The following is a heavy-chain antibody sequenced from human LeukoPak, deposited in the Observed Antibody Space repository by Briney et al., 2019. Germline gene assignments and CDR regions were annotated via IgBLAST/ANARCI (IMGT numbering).Heavy chain of an antibody. CDR3: AKDWGYSSSQGYYFDY. Sequence: GGSLRHSCAASGFTFSSYAVSWVRQAPGKGLEWVSSISGSGVATYSADSVKGRFTISRDNSKNTLYLQMNSLRAEDTAVYYCAKDWGYSSSQGYYFDYWGQGTVVTVSS. CDR1: GFTFSSYA. CDR2: ISGSGVAT. V-gene: IGHV3-23*01. D-gene: IGHD6-13*01. J-gene: IGHJ4*02.